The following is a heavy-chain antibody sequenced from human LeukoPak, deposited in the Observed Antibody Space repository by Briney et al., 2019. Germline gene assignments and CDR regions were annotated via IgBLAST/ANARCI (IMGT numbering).Heavy chain of an antibody. J-gene: IGHJ3*02. Sequence: SETLSLTCTVSGGSISSGSYYWSWIRQPAGKGLEWIGEIYHSGSTNYNPSLKSRVTISVDKSKNQFSLKLSSVTAADTAVYYCARDQSLSGSYKLGAFDIWGQGTMVTVSS. CDR3: ARDQSLSGSYKLGAFDI. D-gene: IGHD1-26*01. CDR2: IYHSGST. V-gene: IGHV4-61*10. CDR1: GGSISSGSYY.